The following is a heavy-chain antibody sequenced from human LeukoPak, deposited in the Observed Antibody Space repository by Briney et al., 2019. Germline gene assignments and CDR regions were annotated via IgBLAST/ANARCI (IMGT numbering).Heavy chain of an antibody. CDR3: ARDQGLGYCSGGSCSRLFDY. V-gene: IGHV1-8*01. J-gene: IGHJ4*02. D-gene: IGHD2-15*01. CDR2: MNPNSGNT. CDR1: GYTFTSYD. Sequence: EASVKVSCKASGYTFTSYDINWVRQATGQGLEWMGWMNPNSGNTGYAQKFQGRVTMTRNTSISTAYMELSSLRSEDTAVYYCARDQGLGYCSGGSCSRLFDYWGQGTLVTVSS.